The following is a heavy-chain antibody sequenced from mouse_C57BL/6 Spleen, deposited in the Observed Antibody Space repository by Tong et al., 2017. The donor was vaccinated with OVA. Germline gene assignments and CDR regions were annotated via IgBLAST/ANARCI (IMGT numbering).Heavy chain of an antibody. Sequence: VQLQESGTELVKPGASVKLSCKASGYTFTSYWMHWVKQRPGQGLEWIGTINPSNGGTNYNEKFKSKATLTVDKSSSTAYMQLSSRTSEDSAVYKCARDCYGSSWGYYFDYWGQGTTLTVSS. CDR3: ARDCYGSSWGYYFDY. D-gene: IGHD1-1*01. CDR1: GYTFTSYW. V-gene: IGHV1-53*01. CDR2: INPSNGGT. J-gene: IGHJ2*01.